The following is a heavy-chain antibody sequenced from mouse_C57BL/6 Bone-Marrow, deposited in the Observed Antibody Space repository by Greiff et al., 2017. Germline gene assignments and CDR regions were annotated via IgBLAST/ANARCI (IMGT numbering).Heavy chain of an antibody. D-gene: IGHD1-1*01. CDR3: AKGGDGSSPYYYAMDY. CDR2: FHPYNDDT. J-gene: IGHJ4*01. Sequence: QVQLQQSGAELVKPGASVKMSCKASGYTFTTYPIEWMNQNHGKSLEWIGNFHPYNDDTKYNEKFKGKATLTVEKSSSTVYLELSRLTSDDSAVYYCAKGGDGSSPYYYAMDYWGQGTSVTVSS. V-gene: IGHV1-47*01. CDR1: GYTFTTYP.